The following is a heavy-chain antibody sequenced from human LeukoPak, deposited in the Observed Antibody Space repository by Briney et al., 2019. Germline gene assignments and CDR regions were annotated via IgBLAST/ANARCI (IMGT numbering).Heavy chain of an antibody. CDR2: VSYSGST. Sequence: PSETLSLTCTVSGASIGSYYWSWIRQPPGKGLESIGYVSYSGSTNYNPSLKSRATISVDTSKSQFSLKLNSVTAADTAVYFCARRDGSSYWFFDLWGRGTLVTVSS. V-gene: IGHV4-59*08. J-gene: IGHJ2*01. CDR3: ARRDGSSYWFFDL. D-gene: IGHD2-15*01. CDR1: GASIGSYY.